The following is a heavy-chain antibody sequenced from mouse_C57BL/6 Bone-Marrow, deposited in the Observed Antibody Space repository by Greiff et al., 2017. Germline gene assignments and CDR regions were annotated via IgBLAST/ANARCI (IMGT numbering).Heavy chain of an antibody. Sequence: EVQLQQSVAELVRPGASVKLSCTASGFNFKNTYMHWVKQRPEQGLEWIGRIDPANGNTKYAPKFQGKATITADTSSNTAYLQLSSLTSEDTAIYYCAPYYYGLYYWGQGTTLTVSS. D-gene: IGHD1-1*01. CDR2: IDPANGNT. V-gene: IGHV14-3*01. J-gene: IGHJ2*01. CDR1: GFNFKNTY. CDR3: APYYYGLYY.